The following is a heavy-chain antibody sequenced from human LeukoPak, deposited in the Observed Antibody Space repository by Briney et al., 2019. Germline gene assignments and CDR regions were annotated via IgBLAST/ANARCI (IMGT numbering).Heavy chain of an antibody. CDR3: ARHPSRAAAGTDY. CDR2: IYPGDSDT. Sequence: GESLKISCKGSGYGFTSYWIGWVRQMPGKGLEWMGIIYPGDSDTRYSPSLQGQVTISADKSISTAYLQWSSLKASDTAMYYCARHPSRAAAGTDYWGQGTLVTVSS. CDR1: GYGFTSYW. D-gene: IGHD6-13*01. J-gene: IGHJ4*02. V-gene: IGHV5-51*01.